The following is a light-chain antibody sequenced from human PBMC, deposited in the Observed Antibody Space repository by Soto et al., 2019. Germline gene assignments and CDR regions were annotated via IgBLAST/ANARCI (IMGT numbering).Light chain of an antibody. CDR1: SSDVGGYNY. Sequence: QSALTQPPSASGSPGQSVAISCTGTSSDVGGYNYVSWYQQHPGKAPKLMIYEVNKRPSGVPDRFSGSKSGNTASLTVSGLQAEDEADYYCAAWDDSLNGSNWVFGGGTKLTVL. CDR3: AAWDDSLNGSNWV. J-gene: IGLJ3*02. CDR2: EVN. V-gene: IGLV2-8*01.